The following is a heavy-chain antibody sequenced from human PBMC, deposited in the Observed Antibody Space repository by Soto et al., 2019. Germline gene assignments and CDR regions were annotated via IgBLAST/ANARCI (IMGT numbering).Heavy chain of an antibody. CDR3: ARGRPVRWYSGSWGDAFDI. Sequence: SKTLSLTRAVYDWSFSGDYWSWIRQPPGKGLEWIGEINHSGSTNYNPSLKSRVTISVDTSKNQFSLKLSSVTAADTAVYYCARGRPVRWYSGSWGDAFDIWGQGPRVNVAS. CDR2: INHSGST. CDR1: DWSFSGDY. J-gene: IGHJ3*02. D-gene: IGHD1-26*01. V-gene: IGHV4-34*01.